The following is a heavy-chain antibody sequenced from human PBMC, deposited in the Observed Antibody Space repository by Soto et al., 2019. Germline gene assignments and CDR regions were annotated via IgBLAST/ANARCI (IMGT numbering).Heavy chain of an antibody. CDR3: ARYPGTIMATIMGSYYFDY. V-gene: IGHV3-21*01. D-gene: IGHD5-12*01. J-gene: IGHJ4*02. CDR1: GFTFSNYS. CDR2: ISNTGNYK. Sequence: PGGSLRLSCAVSGFTFSNYSMNWVRQAQGKGLEWVSSISNTGNYKYYADSVKGRFTVSRDNAKNSLYLQMNSLRAEDTAVYFCARYPGTIMATIMGSYYFDYWGLGTLVTVSS.